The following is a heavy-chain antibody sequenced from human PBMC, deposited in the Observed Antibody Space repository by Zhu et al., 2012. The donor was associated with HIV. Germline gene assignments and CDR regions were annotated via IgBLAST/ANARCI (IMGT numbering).Heavy chain of an antibody. Sequence: QVQLQQWGAGLLKPSETLSLTCAVYGGSFSGYYWSWIRQPPGKGLEWIGEINHSGSTNYNPSLKSRLTISVDTSKNQFSLKLSFVTAADTAVYYCARVLLWFGESSETGYYFDYWGQGTLVTVSS. CDR1: GGSFSGYY. CDR3: ARVLLWFGESSETGYYFDY. D-gene: IGHD3-10*01. V-gene: IGHV4-34*01. CDR2: INHSGST. J-gene: IGHJ4*02.